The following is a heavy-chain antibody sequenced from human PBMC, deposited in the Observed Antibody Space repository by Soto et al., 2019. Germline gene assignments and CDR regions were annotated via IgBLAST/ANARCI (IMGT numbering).Heavy chain of an antibody. V-gene: IGHV1-24*01. CDR1: GYTLTELS. D-gene: IGHD4-17*01. Sequence: ASVKVSFKVSGYTLTELSMHWVRQAPGKGLEWMGGFDPEDGETIYAQKFQGRVTMTEDTSTDTAYMELSSLRSEDTAVYYCATVTPYGPLRDYWGQGTLVTVSS. J-gene: IGHJ4*02. CDR2: FDPEDGET. CDR3: ATVTPYGPLRDY.